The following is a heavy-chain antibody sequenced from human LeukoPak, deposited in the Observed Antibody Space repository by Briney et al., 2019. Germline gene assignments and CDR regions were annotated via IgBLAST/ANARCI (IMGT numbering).Heavy chain of an antibody. CDR2: FDPEDGET. J-gene: IGHJ4*02. D-gene: IGHD3-10*01. Sequence: ASVKVSCKVSGYTLTELSMHWVRQAPGKGLEWMGGFDPEDGETIYAQKFQGRVTMTEDTSTDTAYMELSSLRSEDTAVYYCATDEVRGVLRSLHSWGQGTLVTVSS. CDR1: GYTLTELS. CDR3: ATDEVRGVLRSLHS. V-gene: IGHV1-24*01.